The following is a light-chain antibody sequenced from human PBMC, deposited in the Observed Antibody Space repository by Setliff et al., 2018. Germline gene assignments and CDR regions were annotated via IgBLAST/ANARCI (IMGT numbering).Light chain of an antibody. J-gene: IGLJ3*02. V-gene: IGLV2-23*02. CDR2: EVN. CDR3: CSYVTGGTLA. CDR1: SSDVGSYHL. Sequence: QSVLTQPASVSGSPGQSITISCAGTSSDVGSYHLVSWYQQHPGKAPKLMIYEVNKRPSGVSNRFSGSKSDNTASLTISGLQAEDEGDYYCCSYVTGGTLAFGGGTKVTVL.